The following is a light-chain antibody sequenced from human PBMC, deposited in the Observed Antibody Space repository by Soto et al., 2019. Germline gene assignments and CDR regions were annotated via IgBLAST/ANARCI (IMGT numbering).Light chain of an antibody. CDR3: QQANTFPLT. V-gene: IGKV1D-12*01. CDR1: QGIYNW. Sequence: DIQMTRSPSSVSASVGDRVTITCRASQGIYNWLAWYQQKPGKAPKLLISAVSNLQSGVPSRFSGSGYGTDFTLTISSLQPEDFATYYCQQANTFPLTLGPGTKVDIK. J-gene: IGKJ3*01. CDR2: AVS.